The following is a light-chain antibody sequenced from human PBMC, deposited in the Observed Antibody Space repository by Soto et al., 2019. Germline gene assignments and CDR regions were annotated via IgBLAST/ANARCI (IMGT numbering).Light chain of an antibody. CDR1: QSVSSSY. J-gene: IGKJ5*01. V-gene: IGKV3-20*01. CDR2: GAS. CDR3: QHYNNRPPIT. Sequence: EIVLTHSPATLSLAAGERSTRSSTASQSVSSSYLAWYQQKPGQAPRLLIYGASSRATGIPDRFSGSGSGTDFTITISRLEPDDFATYYCQHYNNRPPITFGQGTRLEIK.